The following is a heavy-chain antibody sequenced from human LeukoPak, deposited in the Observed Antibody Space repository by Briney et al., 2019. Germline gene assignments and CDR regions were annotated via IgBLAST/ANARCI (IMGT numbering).Heavy chain of an antibody. J-gene: IGHJ3*02. Sequence: GESLRLSCAASGFTFSSYAMHWVRQAPGKGLGWVAVISYDGSNKYYADSVKGRFTISRDNAKNSLYLQMNSLRAEDTAVYYCAGQFAGVRGATGAFDIWGQGTMVTVSS. CDR1: GFTFSSYA. V-gene: IGHV3-30-3*01. CDR3: AGQFAGVRGATGAFDI. D-gene: IGHD3-10*01. CDR2: ISYDGSNK.